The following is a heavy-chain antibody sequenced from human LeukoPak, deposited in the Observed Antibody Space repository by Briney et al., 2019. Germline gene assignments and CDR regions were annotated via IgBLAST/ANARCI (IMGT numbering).Heavy chain of an antibody. Sequence: QPGGSLRLSCAASGFTFSSYAMTWVRQAPGKGLEWVSTISASVGTTYYADSVKGRFTISRDKAKNSLYLQMNSLRAEDTAVYYCARLVPAAIRAPWFDPWGQGTLVTVSS. V-gene: IGHV3-23*01. CDR2: ISASVGTT. J-gene: IGHJ5*02. CDR3: ARLVPAAIRAPWFDP. CDR1: GFTFSSYA. D-gene: IGHD2-2*01.